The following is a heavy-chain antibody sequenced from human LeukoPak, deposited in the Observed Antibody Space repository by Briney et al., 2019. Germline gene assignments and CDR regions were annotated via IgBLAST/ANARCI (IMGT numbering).Heavy chain of an antibody. V-gene: IGHV4-59*01. CDR1: GGSISGYY. Sequence: SETLSLTCTVSGGSISGYYWSWIRQSPGKGLDWIGYISYPGSTNYNPSLNSRVTISIDTSKNQFSLKLSSVTAADTAVYYCARGVGELLSYYYYYYMDVWGKGTTVTISS. D-gene: IGHD3-10*01. CDR2: ISYPGST. CDR3: ARGVGELLSYYYYYYMDV. J-gene: IGHJ6*03.